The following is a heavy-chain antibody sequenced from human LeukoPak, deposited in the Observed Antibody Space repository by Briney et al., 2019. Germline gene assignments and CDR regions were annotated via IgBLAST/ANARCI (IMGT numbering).Heavy chain of an antibody. Sequence: GGSLRLSCAASGFTLSSYAMHWVRQAPGKGLEWVAVISYAGSNKYYADSAKGRFTISRDNSKNTLYLQMNSMRAEDTAVYYCARESNDSSGYPNGPFDYWGQGTLVTVSS. CDR2: ISYAGSNK. CDR3: ARESNDSSGYPNGPFDY. D-gene: IGHD3-22*01. CDR1: GFTLSSYA. J-gene: IGHJ4*02. V-gene: IGHV3-30-3*01.